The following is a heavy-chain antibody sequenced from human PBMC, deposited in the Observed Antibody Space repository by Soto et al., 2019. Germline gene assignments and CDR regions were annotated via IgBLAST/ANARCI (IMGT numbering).Heavy chain of an antibody. D-gene: IGHD4-17*01. J-gene: IGHJ6*03. CDR2: TRNKANSYTT. CDR1: GFTFSDHY. CDR3: ARDSQEMTTDTKGYYYYMDV. Sequence: GGSLRLSCAASGFTFSDHYMDWVRQAPGKGLEWVGRTRNKANSYTTEYAASVKGRFTISRDDSKNSLYLQMNSLKTEDTAVYYCARDSQEMTTDTKGYYYYMDVWGKGTTVTVSS. V-gene: IGHV3-72*01.